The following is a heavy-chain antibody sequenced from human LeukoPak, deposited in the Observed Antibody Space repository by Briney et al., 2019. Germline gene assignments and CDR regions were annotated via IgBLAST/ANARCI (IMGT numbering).Heavy chain of an antibody. D-gene: IGHD1-26*01. CDR2: IYTSGST. CDR3: ARDGYSGSYFFDY. CDR1: GGSISSYY. J-gene: IGHJ4*02. Sequence: PSETLSLTCTVSGGSISSYYWNWIRQPAGKGLEWIGRIYTSGSTNYNPSPKSRVTISVDKSKNQFFLKLSSVTAADTAVYYCARDGYSGSYFFDYWGQGTLVTVSS. V-gene: IGHV4-4*07.